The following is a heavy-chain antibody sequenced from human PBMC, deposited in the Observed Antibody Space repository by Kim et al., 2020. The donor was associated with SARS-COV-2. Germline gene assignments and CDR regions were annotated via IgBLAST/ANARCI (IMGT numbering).Heavy chain of an antibody. Sequence: GGSLRLSCAASGFTFSNYAMSWVRQAPGKGLEWVSAIHNNGGTTYYADSVKGRFIISRDNSKNALYLQMNSLRADDAAVYYCAKGPTVISSRSPFDSCGPGTLVTLSS. V-gene: IGHV3-23*01. CDR1: GFTFSNYA. CDR3: AKGPTVISSRSPFDS. CDR2: IHNNGGTT. D-gene: IGHD6-13*01. J-gene: IGHJ4*02.